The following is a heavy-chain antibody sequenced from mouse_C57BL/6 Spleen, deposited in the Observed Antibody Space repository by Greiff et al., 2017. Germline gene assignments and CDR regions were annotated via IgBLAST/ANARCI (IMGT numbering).Heavy chain of an antibody. CDR2: ISYDGSN. V-gene: IGHV3-6*01. CDR1: GYSITSGYY. Sequence: EVHLVESGPGLVKPSQSLSLTCSVTGYSITSGYYWNWIRQFPGNKLEWMGYISYDGSNNYNPSLKNRISITRDTSKNQFFLKLNSVTTEDTATYYCASRATVVPYAMDYWGQGTSVTVSS. CDR3: ASRATVVPYAMDY. J-gene: IGHJ4*01. D-gene: IGHD1-1*01.